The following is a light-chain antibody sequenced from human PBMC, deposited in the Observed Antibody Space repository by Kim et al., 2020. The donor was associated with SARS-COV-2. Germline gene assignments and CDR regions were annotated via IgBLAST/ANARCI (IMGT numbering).Light chain of an antibody. CDR1: SLRSYY. CDR3: NSRDSSGNPNWV. J-gene: IGLJ3*02. Sequence: LGQTVRITCQGDSLRSYYASWYQQKPGQAPVLVIYGKNNRPSGIPDRFSGSSSGNTASLTITGAQAEDDADYYCNSRDSSGNPNWVFGGGTQLTVL. CDR2: GKN. V-gene: IGLV3-19*01.